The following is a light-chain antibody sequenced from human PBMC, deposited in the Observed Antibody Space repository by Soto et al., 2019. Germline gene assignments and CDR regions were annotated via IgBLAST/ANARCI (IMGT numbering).Light chain of an antibody. CDR1: LGISTS. V-gene: IGKV1-39*01. Sequence: DIQMTQSPSSLSASVGDRVTITCRASLGISTSLNWYQQKPGKAPKLLLYAASTLQSGVPSKFSGSGSGTDFTLTITILQPEDFATYYCQQSYSTPYTFGQGTKLEIK. J-gene: IGKJ2*01. CDR3: QQSYSTPYT. CDR2: AAS.